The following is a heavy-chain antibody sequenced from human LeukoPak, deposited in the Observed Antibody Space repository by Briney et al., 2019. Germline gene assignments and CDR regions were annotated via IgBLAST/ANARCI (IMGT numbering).Heavy chain of an antibody. D-gene: IGHD1-26*01. J-gene: IGHJ4*02. CDR3: ASSGSYYDY. Sequence: GGSLRLSCTTSGFTFTNYGINWVRQAPGKGLECVSVIYSGGSTYYADSVKGRFTISRDNSKNTLYLQMNSLRAEDTAVYYCASSGSYYDYWGQGTLVTVSS. CDR1: GFTFTNYG. CDR2: IYSGGST. V-gene: IGHV3-53*01.